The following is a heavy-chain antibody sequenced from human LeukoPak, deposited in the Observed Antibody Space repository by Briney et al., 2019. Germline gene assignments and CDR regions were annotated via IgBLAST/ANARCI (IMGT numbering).Heavy chain of an antibody. Sequence: PSETLSLTCTVSGGSISNYYWSWIRQPPGKGLEWIGDIYYDASTKYNPSLKSRVSISVDTSKNQFSLKLSSVTAADTAVYYCARTGSTVTMLYPFDHWGQGTLVTVSS. CDR3: ARTGSTVTMLYPFDH. CDR1: GGSISNYY. J-gene: IGHJ4*02. V-gene: IGHV4-59*01. D-gene: IGHD4-17*01. CDR2: IYYDAST.